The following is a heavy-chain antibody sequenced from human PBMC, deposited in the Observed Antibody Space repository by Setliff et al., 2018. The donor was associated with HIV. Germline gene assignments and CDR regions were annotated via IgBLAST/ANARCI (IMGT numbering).Heavy chain of an antibody. CDR1: GFTFSSYE. J-gene: IGHJ3*01. CDR2: ISSSGSTI. V-gene: IGHV3-48*03. Sequence: GGSLRLSCAASGFTFSSYEMNWVRQAPGKGLEWVSYISSSGSTIYYADSVKGRFTISRDNAKNSLYLQMNSLRAEDTAVYYCARSVTWSRYCSGASCPLDAFDLWGQGTMVTVSS. D-gene: IGHD2-15*01. CDR3: ARSVTWSRYCSGASCPLDAFDL.